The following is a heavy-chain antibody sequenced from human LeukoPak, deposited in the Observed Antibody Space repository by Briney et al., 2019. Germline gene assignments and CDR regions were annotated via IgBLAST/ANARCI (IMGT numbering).Heavy chain of an antibody. D-gene: IGHD6-19*01. J-gene: IGHJ4*02. Sequence: SETLSLTCAVSGGSISNYYWSWIRQPPGKGLEYIGYVYSSGSTNYNPSLKCRVTISVDTAKNQFSLKVSSVTAVDTAVYFCVRRAVAENYFDNWGQGILVTVSS. CDR2: VYSSGST. V-gene: IGHV4-59*08. CDR1: GGSISNYY. CDR3: VRRAVAENYFDN.